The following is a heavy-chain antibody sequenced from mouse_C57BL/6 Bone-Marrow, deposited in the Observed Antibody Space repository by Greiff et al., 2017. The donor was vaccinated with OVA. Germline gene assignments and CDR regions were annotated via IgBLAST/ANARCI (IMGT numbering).Heavy chain of an antibody. Sequence: VQLQQSGPVLVKPGASVKMSCKASGYTFTDYYMNWVKQSHGKSLEWIGVINPYNGGTSYNQKFKGKATLTVDTSSSTAYMELNSLTSEDSAVYYCARGYGGDYVDYWGQGTTLTVSS. CDR2: INPYNGGT. D-gene: IGHD3-1*01. CDR1: GYTFTDYY. V-gene: IGHV1-19*01. CDR3: ARGYGGDYVDY. J-gene: IGHJ2*01.